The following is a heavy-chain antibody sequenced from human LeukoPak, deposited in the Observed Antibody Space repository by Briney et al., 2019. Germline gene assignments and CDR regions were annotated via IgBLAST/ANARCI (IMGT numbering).Heavy chain of an antibody. V-gene: IGHV1-58*02. CDR2: IVVGSGNT. Sequence: SVKVSCKASGFTFSSSAMQWVRQARGQRLEWMGWIVVGSGNTNYAQKFQERVTITRDMSTSTAYMEPSSLRSEDTAVYYCARRYSSSWRSFDYWGQGTLVTVSS. J-gene: IGHJ4*02. CDR3: ARRYSSSWRSFDY. CDR1: GFTFSSSA. D-gene: IGHD6-13*01.